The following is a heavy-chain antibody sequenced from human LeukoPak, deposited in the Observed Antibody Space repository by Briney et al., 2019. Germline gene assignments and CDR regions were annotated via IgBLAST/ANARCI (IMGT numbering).Heavy chain of an antibody. CDR2: INPSGGST. J-gene: IGHJ6*03. CDR3: ARDSGSYSSSSYMDV. Sequence: ASVKVSCKASGYTFTSYYMHWVRQAPGQGLEWMGIINPSGGSTSYAQKFQGRVTMTRDTSTSTAYMELRSLRSDDTAVYYCARDSGSYSSSSYMDVWGKGTTVTVSS. D-gene: IGHD6-13*01. V-gene: IGHV1-46*01. CDR1: GYTFTSYY.